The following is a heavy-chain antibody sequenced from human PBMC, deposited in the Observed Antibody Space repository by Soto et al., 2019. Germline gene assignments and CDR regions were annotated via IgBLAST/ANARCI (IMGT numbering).Heavy chain of an antibody. CDR2: INHSGRI. CDR3: VRVAPGWGVIIWQDLWFDP. J-gene: IGHJ5*02. D-gene: IGHD3-10*01. Sequence: PSETLSLTCAVYGASFSGSYSTWIRQPPGKGLEGIGEINHSGRINYNPSPTSPSSISVHTTTNQPSLNLSSATAAATAAYFCVRVAPGWGVIIWQDLWFDPWGQGTLVTVSS. CDR1: GASFSGSY. V-gene: IGHV4-34*01.